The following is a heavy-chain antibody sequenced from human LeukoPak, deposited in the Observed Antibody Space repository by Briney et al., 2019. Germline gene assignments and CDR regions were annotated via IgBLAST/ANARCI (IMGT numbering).Heavy chain of an antibody. CDR1: GYSIAHGFF. CDR2: LYHSGTT. D-gene: IGHD2-15*01. CDR3: ARVEVPLDINDWHFDL. J-gene: IGHJ2*01. V-gene: IGHV4-38-2*02. Sequence: SETLSLTCTVSGYSIAHGFFWAWIRQPPGGGLGWIGSLYHSGTTYYNTSLKSRISTSVDTSNNPFYMKLRLVTADDTAVYYCARVEVPLDINDWHFDLWGRGTLVTVSS.